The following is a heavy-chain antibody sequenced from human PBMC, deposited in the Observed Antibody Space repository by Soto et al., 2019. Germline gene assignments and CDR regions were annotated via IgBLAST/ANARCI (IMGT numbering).Heavy chain of an antibody. D-gene: IGHD5-12*01. CDR3: ARDLEATIRYYYYGMAF. V-gene: IGHV3-21*01. CDR2: ISSSSSYI. CDR1: GFTFSSYS. Sequence: EVQLVESGGGLVKPGGSLRLSCAASGFTFSSYSMNWVRQAPGKGLEWVSSISSSSSYIYYADSVKGRFTISRDNAKNSLYPQLNSRTADDTAVYYCARDLEATIRYYYYGMAFWGQGTTVTVSS. J-gene: IGHJ6*02.